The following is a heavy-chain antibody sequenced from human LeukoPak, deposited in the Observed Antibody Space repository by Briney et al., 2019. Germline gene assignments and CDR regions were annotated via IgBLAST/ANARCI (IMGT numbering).Heavy chain of an antibody. CDR3: AKPSTTVTTPHDAFDI. J-gene: IGHJ3*02. D-gene: IGHD4-17*01. CDR1: GGTFSTYA. CDR2: ISAYNGNT. Sequence: ASVKVSCKASGGTFSTYAISWVRQAPGQGLEWMGGISAYNGNTNYAQKLQGRVTMTTDTSTSTAYMELRSLRAEDTAVYYCAKPSTTVTTPHDAFDIWGQGTMVTVSS. V-gene: IGHV1-18*01.